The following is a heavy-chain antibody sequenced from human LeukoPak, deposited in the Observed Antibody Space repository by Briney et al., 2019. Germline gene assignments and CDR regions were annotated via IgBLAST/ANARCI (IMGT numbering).Heavy chain of an antibody. CDR3: ARRRGGYGEGEFDY. J-gene: IGHJ4*02. CDR1: GFTASSKY. Sequence: GGSLRLSCTASGFTASSKYMSWVRQAPGKGLEWVSFIRGDATTAYADSVQGSFTISRDDSKNTLYLQMDSLRVEDTAVYYCARRRGGYGEGEFDYWGQGTLVTVSS. CDR2: IRGDATT. D-gene: IGHD4-17*01. V-gene: IGHV3-66*04.